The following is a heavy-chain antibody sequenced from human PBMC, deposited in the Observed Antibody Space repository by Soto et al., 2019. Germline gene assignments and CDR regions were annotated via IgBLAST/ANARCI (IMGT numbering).Heavy chain of an antibody. D-gene: IGHD6-6*01. CDR1: GFTFSSYA. J-gene: IGHJ3*02. CDR3: AKIPPSLPKYSSSSPDAFDI. Sequence: GGSLRLSCAASGFTFSSYAMSWVRQAPGKGLEWVSAISGSGGSTYYADSVKGRFTISRDNSKNTLYLQMNSLRAEDTAVYYYAKIPPSLPKYSSSSPDAFDIWGQGTMVTVSS. V-gene: IGHV3-23*01. CDR2: ISGSGGST.